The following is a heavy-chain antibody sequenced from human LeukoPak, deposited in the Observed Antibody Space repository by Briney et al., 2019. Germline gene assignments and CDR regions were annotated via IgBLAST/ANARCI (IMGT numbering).Heavy chain of an antibody. J-gene: IGHJ4*02. CDR1: GFTFSSYA. V-gene: IGHV3-23*01. CDR2: ISDSGGSI. D-gene: IGHD2-2*01. Sequence: GGSLRLSCAASGFTFSSYAMSWVRQAPGKGLEWVSAISDSGGSIYYADSVKGRFTISRDNSKNTLYLQMNSLRAEDTAVYYCARPVVSLTNWGQGTLVTVSS. CDR3: ARPVVSLTN.